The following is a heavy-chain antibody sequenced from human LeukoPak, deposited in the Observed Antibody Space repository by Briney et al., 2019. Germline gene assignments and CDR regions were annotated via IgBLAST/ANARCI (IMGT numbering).Heavy chain of an antibody. CDR1: GGSISGYY. CDR3: ARHSSAAADDC. Sequence: SETLSLTCTVSGGSISGYYWSWIRQPPGKGLEWIGYIYSSGHTYYNPSIKSRVTISVDTSKNQFSLKLSSVTAADTAVYYCARHSSAAADDCWGQGTLVTVSS. D-gene: IGHD6-13*01. J-gene: IGHJ4*02. CDR2: IYSSGHT. V-gene: IGHV4-59*08.